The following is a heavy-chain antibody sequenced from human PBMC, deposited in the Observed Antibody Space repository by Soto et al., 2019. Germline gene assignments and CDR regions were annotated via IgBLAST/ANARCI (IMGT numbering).Heavy chain of an antibody. D-gene: IGHD2-21*02. CDR3: ARVRGDYYYYYGMDV. CDR1: GFTFSSYA. Sequence: GGSLRLSCAASGFTFSSYAMHWVRQAPGKGLEWVAVISYDGSNKYYADSVKGRLTISRDNSKNTLYLQMNSLRAEETAVYYCARVRGDYYYYYGMDVWGQGTTVTVSS. CDR2: ISYDGSNK. V-gene: IGHV3-30-3*01. J-gene: IGHJ6*02.